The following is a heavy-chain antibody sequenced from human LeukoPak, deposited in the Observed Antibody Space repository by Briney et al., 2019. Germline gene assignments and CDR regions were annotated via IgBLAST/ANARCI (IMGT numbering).Heavy chain of an antibody. D-gene: IGHD3-10*01. V-gene: IGHV1-46*01. CDR1: GYTFISYY. J-gene: IGHJ4*01. Sequence: ASVKVSCKASGYTFISYYIHWVRQVPGQGLEWMGIINPSGGGTSYARKFQGRVTMTTDTSTSTAYMELRSLRSDDTAVYYCARVGRSFLWFGEMWDFDYWGQGTLVTVSS. CDR2: INPSGGGT. CDR3: ARVGRSFLWFGEMWDFDY.